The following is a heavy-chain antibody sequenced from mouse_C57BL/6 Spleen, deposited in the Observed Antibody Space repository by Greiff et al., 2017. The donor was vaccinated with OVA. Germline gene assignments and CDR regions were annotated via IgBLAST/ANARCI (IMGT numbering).Heavy chain of an antibody. CDR3: ASGTDDCYSFAY. CDR1: GYTFTSYW. Sequence: QVQLQQSGAELAKPGASVKLSCKASGYTFTSYWMHWVKQRPGQGLEWIGYINPSSGYAKYNQKFKDKATLTADKSSSTAYMQLSSLTYEDSAVYYCASGTDDCYSFAYWGQGTLVTVSA. D-gene: IGHD2-3*01. J-gene: IGHJ3*01. CDR2: INPSSGYA. V-gene: IGHV1-7*01.